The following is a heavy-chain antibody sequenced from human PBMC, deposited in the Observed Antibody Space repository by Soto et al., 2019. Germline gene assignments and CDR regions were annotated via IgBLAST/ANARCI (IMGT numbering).Heavy chain of an antibody. D-gene: IGHD2-2*01. J-gene: IGHJ4*02. V-gene: IGHV4-31*03. CDR2: IYYSGST. CDR1: GGSISSGGYY. CDR3: AREYCSSTTCYPFFDY. Sequence: QVQLQESGPGLVKPSQTLSLTCTVSGGSISSGGYYWSWIRQHPVKGLEWIGYIYYSGSTYYNPSLQSRVTISVDTSKSQFSLKRSSVTAADTAVYYCAREYCSSTTCYPFFDYWGQGTLVTVSS.